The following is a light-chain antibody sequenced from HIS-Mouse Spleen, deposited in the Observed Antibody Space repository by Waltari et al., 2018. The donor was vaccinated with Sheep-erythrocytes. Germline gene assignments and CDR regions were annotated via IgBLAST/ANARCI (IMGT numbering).Light chain of an antibody. Sequence: QSALTQPASVSGSPGQSITISCTGTSSDVGSYNLVSWYQQHPGKAPKLMIYEDSKRPSGVSNRVSGSKSGNTASLTISGLQAEDEADYYCCSYAGSSTPWVFGGGTKLTVL. CDR2: EDS. V-gene: IGLV2-23*01. J-gene: IGLJ3*02. CDR3: CSYAGSSTPWV. CDR1: SSDVGSYNL.